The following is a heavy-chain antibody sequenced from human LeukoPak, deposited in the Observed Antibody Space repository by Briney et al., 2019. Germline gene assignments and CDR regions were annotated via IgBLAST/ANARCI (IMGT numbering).Heavy chain of an antibody. Sequence: PSETLSLTCTVSGGSISSYYWSWIRQPPGKGLEWIGYIYYSGSTNYNPSLKSRVTISIDRPKNQFSLNLTSVTAADTAVYYCARGPEEIDAFDIWGQGTLVTVSS. CDR3: ARGPEEIDAFDI. V-gene: IGHV4-59*12. CDR1: GGSISSYY. J-gene: IGHJ3*02. CDR2: IYYSGST.